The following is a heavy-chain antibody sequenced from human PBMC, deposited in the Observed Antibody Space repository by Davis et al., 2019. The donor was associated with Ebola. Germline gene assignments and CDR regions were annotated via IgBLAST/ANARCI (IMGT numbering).Heavy chain of an antibody. J-gene: IGHJ5*02. Sequence: PGGSLRLSCAASGFTFSSYSMNWVRQAPGKGLEWVSYISSSSSTIYYADSVKGRFTISRDNAKNSLYLQMNSLRAEDTAVYYCARVTGFGTRGNWFDPWGQGTLVTVSS. CDR1: GFTFSSYS. CDR2: ISSSSSTI. V-gene: IGHV3-48*04. CDR3: ARVTGFGTRGNWFDP. D-gene: IGHD3-9*01.